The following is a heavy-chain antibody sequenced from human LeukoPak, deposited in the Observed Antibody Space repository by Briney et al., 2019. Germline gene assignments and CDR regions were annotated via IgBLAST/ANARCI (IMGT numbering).Heavy chain of an antibody. Sequence: GGSLRLSCAASGFTFSSYSMNWVRQAPGKGLEWVSSISSSSSYIYYADSVKGRFTISRDNAKNSLYLQMNSLRAEDTAVYYCARDSPHYYGMDVWGQGTTVTVSS. CDR3: ARDSPHYYGMDV. V-gene: IGHV3-21*01. J-gene: IGHJ6*02. CDR1: GFTFSSYS. CDR2: ISSSSSYI.